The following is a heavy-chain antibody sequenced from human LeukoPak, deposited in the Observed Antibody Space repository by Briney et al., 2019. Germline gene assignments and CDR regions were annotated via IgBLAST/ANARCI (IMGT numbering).Heavy chain of an antibody. J-gene: IGHJ3*02. CDR1: GGSISSSSYY. Sequence: SETLSLTCTVSGGSISSSSYYWGWIRQPPGKGLEWIGSIYYSGSTYYNPSLKSRVTISVDTSKNQFSLKLSSVTAADTAVYYCARRRLRYFDWPPSGAFDIWGQGTMVTVSS. D-gene: IGHD3-9*01. V-gene: IGHV4-39*01. CDR3: ARRRLRYFDWPPSGAFDI. CDR2: IYYSGST.